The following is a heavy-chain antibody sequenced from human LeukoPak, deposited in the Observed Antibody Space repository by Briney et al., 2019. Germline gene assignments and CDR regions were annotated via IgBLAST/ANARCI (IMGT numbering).Heavy chain of an antibody. CDR3: ARVWSPPYSSSWPDYFDY. CDR1: AFTFSSYS. CDR2: ISSSGSYI. Sequence: GGSLRLSCAASAFTFSSYSMNWVRQAPGKGLEWVSSISSSGSYIYYADSVKGRFTISRDNAKNSLYLQMNSLRAEDTAVYYCARVWSPPYSSSWPDYFDYWGQGTLVTVSS. J-gene: IGHJ4*02. V-gene: IGHV3-21*01. D-gene: IGHD6-13*01.